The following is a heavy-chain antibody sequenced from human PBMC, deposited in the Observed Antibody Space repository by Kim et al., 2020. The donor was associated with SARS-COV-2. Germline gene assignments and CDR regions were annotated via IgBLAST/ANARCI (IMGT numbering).Heavy chain of an antibody. D-gene: IGHD6-13*01. CDR2: ISCNSSYI. CDR1: GFTFSSYS. CDR3: ASSSSSWN. V-gene: IGHV3-21*01. J-gene: IGHJ4*02. Sequence: GGSLRLSCAASGFTFSSYSMNWVRQAPGKGLEWVSFISCNSSYIYYADSVKGRFTISRDNSKNSLYLQMNSLRAEDTAVYYCASSSSSWNWGQGTLVTVSS.